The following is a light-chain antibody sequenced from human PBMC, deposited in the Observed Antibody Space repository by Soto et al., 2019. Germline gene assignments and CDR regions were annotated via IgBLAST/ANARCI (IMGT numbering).Light chain of an antibody. CDR1: SSDVGGYNY. V-gene: IGLV2-14*01. CDR3: SSYTSSSTRV. CDR2: EVS. J-gene: IGLJ3*02. Sequence: QSALTQPASVSGSPGQSITISCTGTSSDVGGYNYVSWYQQHPGKAPKRLMSEVSNRTSGVSNRFSGSKSGNTASLTIAGLQAEDEADYYCSSYTSSSTRVFGGGTKLTVL.